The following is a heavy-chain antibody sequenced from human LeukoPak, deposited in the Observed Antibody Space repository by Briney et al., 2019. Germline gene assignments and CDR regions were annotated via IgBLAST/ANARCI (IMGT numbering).Heavy chain of an antibody. CDR2: IDWDDDK. V-gene: IGHV2-70*01. D-gene: IGHD6-13*01. J-gene: IGHJ4*02. Sequence: RESGPALVKPTQTLTLTCTFSGFSLSTTGMYVSWIRQPPGKALEWLALIDWDDDKYYRTSLKTRVTISKDTSKNQVVLTMTNMDLVDTATYYCARTGAAGVHDYWGQGTLVTVSS. CDR1: GFSLSTTGMY. CDR3: ARTGAAGVHDY.